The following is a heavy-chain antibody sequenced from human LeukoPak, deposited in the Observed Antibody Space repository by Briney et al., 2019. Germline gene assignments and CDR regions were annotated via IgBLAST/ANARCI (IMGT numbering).Heavy chain of an antibody. CDR2: ISHAGST. CDR3: ARILRGVIVTSFDY. V-gene: IGHV4-38-2*02. CDR1: GYSISSGYY. D-gene: IGHD3-10*01. J-gene: IGHJ4*02. Sequence: PSETLSLTCTVSGYSISSGYYWGWVRQPPGKGLEWIGSISHAGSTDYSPSLKSRVTISLDTSKNQFSLKLRPVTAADTAVYYCARILRGVIVTSFDYWGQGTLVTVSS.